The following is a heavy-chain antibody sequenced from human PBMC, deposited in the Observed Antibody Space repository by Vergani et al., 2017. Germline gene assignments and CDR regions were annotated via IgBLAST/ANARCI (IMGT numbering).Heavy chain of an antibody. CDR1: GYSIGSGFY. D-gene: IGHD2-21*01. J-gene: IGHJ2*01. CDR3: ARSQGDYWYFGL. Sequence: QVRLEESGPGLVKPSETLSLTCSVSGYSIGSGFYWAWIRQSPGAGLQWLTSIHNRGKTYHNPSLKSGVSVSLDTSKNRFSLNLTSVTATDTAVYYCARSQGDYWYFGLWGPGSLVTVSS. CDR2: IHNRGKT. V-gene: IGHV4-38-2*01.